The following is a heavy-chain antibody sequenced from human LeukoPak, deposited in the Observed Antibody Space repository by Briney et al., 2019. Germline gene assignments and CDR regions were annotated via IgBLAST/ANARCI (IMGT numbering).Heavy chain of an antibody. J-gene: IGHJ6*02. CDR3: ARRGRGSGNYYYYGMDV. D-gene: IGHD3-10*01. CDR1: GYSITNYW. Sequence: GESLKISCKGSGYSITNYWNSWVRQLRGEGVGWMWMIDPIDSYTNCSPSCQGHVTISADESISTAYLQWSRLKASDTAMYDCARRGRGSGNYYYYGMDVWGQGTTVTVSS. CDR2: IDPIDSYT. V-gene: IGHV5-10-1*01.